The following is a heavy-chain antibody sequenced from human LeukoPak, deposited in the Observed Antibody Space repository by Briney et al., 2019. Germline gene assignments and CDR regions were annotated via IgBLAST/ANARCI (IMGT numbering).Heavy chain of an antibody. CDR3: ASNTRTVFDY. V-gene: IGHV4-59*01. Sequence: PSETLSLTCTVSGDFITAYYWSWIRQPPGKGLEWIGYVYYTGSTEYNPSLRSRVTISLDLSKHQFSLNLTSVTAADTAVHHCASNTRTVFDYWGQGALVTVSS. CDR2: VYYTGST. J-gene: IGHJ4*02. CDR1: GDFITAYY.